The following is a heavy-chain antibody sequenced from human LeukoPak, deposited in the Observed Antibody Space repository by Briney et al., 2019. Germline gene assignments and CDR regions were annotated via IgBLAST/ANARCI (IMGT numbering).Heavy chain of an antibody. CDR1: GFTFSRYA. D-gene: IGHD1/OR15-1a*01. Sequence: PGGSLRLSCAASGFTFSRYAMHWVRRAPGKGLEWVAVIANDGRDKHSTDSVKGRFTITRDNAKNTVHLQMNSLRVEDTAVYYCAKDQQIVSAKYYFDSWGQGILVTVSS. CDR2: IANDGRDK. J-gene: IGHJ4*02. CDR3: AKDQQIVSAKYYFDS. V-gene: IGHV3-30*18.